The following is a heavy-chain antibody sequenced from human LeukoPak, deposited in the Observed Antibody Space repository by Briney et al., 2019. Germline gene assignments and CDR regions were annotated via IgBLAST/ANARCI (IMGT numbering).Heavy chain of an antibody. CDR2: IYYSGST. D-gene: IGHD2-21*02. J-gene: IGHJ4*02. Sequence: SETLSLTCTVSGGSISSYYWSWIRQPPGKGLEWIGYIYYSGSTYYNPSLKSRVTISVDTSKNQFSLKLSSVTAADTAVYYCASKSYCGGDCYPALVDYWGQGTLVTVSS. CDR1: GGSISSYY. V-gene: IGHV4-59*12. CDR3: ASKSYCGGDCYPALVDY.